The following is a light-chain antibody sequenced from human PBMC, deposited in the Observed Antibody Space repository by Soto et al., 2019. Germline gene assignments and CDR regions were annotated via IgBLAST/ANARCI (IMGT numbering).Light chain of an antibody. Sequence: QSVLTQPPSASGTPGQRVTISCSGSTSNIGSNNVNWYRQLPGTAPKLLLFNNERRPSGVLGRVSGSKSGTSASLAISGLQSDDEADYYCAVWDDSLNGPVFGGGTKLTVL. CDR3: AVWDDSLNGPV. CDR1: TSNIGSNN. CDR2: NNE. J-gene: IGLJ2*01. V-gene: IGLV1-44*01.